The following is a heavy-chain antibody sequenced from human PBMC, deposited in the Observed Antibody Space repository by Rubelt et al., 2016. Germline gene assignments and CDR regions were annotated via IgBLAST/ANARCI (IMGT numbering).Heavy chain of an antibody. J-gene: IGHJ4*02. Sequence: QVQLVQSGAEVKKPGASVKVSCKASGYTFTSYYLHWVRQAPGQGLEWMGIINPSGGSTSYVQKFQGRVTRTRDTSTSTGYMELSSLRSEDTAVYYCAREQETTVTIEGVLGYWGQGTLVTVSS. D-gene: IGHD4-17*01. CDR1: GYTFTSYY. CDR3: AREQETTVTIEGVLGY. CDR2: INPSGGST. V-gene: IGHV1-46*01.